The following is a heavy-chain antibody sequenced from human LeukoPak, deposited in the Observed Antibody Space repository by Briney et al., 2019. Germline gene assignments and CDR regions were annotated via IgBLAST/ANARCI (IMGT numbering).Heavy chain of an antibody. CDR1: GYTFTSYA. CDR2: INAGNGDT. V-gene: IGHV1-3*01. D-gene: IGHD3-22*01. CDR3: ARDPRSGFHDY. Sequence: ASVKVSCKASGYTFTSYAMHWVRQAPGQRLEWMGWINAGNGDTKYSQRFQGRVTITRDTSANTAYMELSSLRSEDTAVYYCARDPRSGFHDYWGQGTLVTLSS. J-gene: IGHJ4*02.